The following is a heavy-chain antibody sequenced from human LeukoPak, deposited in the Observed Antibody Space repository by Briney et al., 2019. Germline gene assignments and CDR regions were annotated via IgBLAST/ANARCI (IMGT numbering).Heavy chain of an antibody. CDR3: AKSFGPVIAAAGTGAD. D-gene: IGHD6-13*01. J-gene: IGHJ4*02. CDR2: ITGSGDTI. Sequence: GGSLRLSCSASGFTFSSYEMSWVRQAPGKGLEWISYITGSGDTIYYADSVKGRFTISRDNSKNTLYLQMNSLRAEDTAVYYCAKSFGPVIAAAGTGADWGQGTLVTVSS. V-gene: IGHV3-23*01. CDR1: GFTFSSYE.